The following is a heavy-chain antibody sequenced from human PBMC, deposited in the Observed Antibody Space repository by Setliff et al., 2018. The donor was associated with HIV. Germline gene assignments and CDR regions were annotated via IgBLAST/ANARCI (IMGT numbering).Heavy chain of an antibody. CDR1: GYTFTSYA. D-gene: IGHD3-3*01. CDR2: INTNTGNP. CDR3: ARESDNFWSGYYITSDYYYYMDV. Sequence: ASVKVSCKASGYTFTSYAMNWVRQAPGQGLEWMGWINTNTGNPTYAQGFTGRFVFSLDTSVSTAYLQISSLKAEDTAVYYCARESDNFWSGYYITSDYYYYMDVWGKGTTVTVSS. J-gene: IGHJ6*03. V-gene: IGHV7-4-1*02.